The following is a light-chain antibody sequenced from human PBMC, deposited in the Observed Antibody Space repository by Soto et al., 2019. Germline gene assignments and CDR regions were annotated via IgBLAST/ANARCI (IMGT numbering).Light chain of an antibody. V-gene: IGKV3-11*01. CDR3: QQCSSSPRT. CDR1: QSVCTH. CDR2: GAS. J-gene: IGKJ1*01. Sequence: EIVVTQAPGTLALSPGERATLSWRASQSVCTHLAWYQQKPGQAPRLLIYGASTRATGIPARFSGSGSGTDFTLTISSLEPEDFAVYYCQQCSSSPRTFGQGTQVDIK.